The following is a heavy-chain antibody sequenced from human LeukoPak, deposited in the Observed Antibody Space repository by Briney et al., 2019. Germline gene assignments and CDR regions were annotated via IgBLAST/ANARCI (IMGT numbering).Heavy chain of an antibody. V-gene: IGHV1-8*01. Sequence: GASVKVSCKASGYTFTSYDINWVRQATGQGLEWMGWMNPNGGNTGYAQKFQGRVTMTRNTSISTAYMELGSLRSEDTAVYYCARGSGSAGYSSSWGQGTLVTVSS. D-gene: IGHD6-13*01. J-gene: IGHJ4*02. CDR3: ARGSGSAGYSSS. CDR2: MNPNGGNT. CDR1: GYTFTSYD.